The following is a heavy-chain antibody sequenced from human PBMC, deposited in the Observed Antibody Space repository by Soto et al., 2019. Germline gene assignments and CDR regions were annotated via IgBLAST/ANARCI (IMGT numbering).Heavy chain of an antibody. CDR2: IKQDGSEK. CDR3: AREGFRAVMSYYGMDV. V-gene: IGHV3-7*04. J-gene: IGHJ6*02. D-gene: IGHD3-16*01. CDR1: GFTFSSYW. Sequence: EVQLVESGGGLVQPGGSLRLSCAASGFTFSSYWMSWVRQAPGKGLEWVANIKQDGSEKYYVDSVKGRFTISRDNAKNSLYLQMNRLRAEDTAVYYCAREGFRAVMSYYGMDVRGQGTTVTVYS.